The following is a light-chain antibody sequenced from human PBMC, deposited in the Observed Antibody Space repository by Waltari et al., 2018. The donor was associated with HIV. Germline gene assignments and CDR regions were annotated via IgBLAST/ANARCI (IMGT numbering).Light chain of an antibody. J-gene: IGKJ2*01. CDR2: AAS. Sequence: EIVLTQSPGTLSLSPGERATLSCRPSQTVYSRYLAWYQQKPGQAPRLLIYAASNRATGIPDRVSGSGSGTDFTLTISRLEPEDFAVYVCQQYTSSPYTFGQGTNLEIK. CDR1: QTVYSRY. V-gene: IGKV3-20*01. CDR3: QQYTSSPYT.